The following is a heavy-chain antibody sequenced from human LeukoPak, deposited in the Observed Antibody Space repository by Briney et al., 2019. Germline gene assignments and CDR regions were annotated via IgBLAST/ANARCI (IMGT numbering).Heavy chain of an antibody. CDR2: IYYSGST. Sequence: SETLSLTCTVSGGSISSYYWSWIRQPPGKGLEWIGYIYYSGSTNYNPSLKSRVTISVDTSKNQFSLKLSSVTAEDTAVYYCARVSTSGPPDYWGQGTLVTVSS. CDR3: ARVSTSGPPDY. J-gene: IGHJ4*02. V-gene: IGHV4-59*01. D-gene: IGHD5-12*01. CDR1: GGSISSYY.